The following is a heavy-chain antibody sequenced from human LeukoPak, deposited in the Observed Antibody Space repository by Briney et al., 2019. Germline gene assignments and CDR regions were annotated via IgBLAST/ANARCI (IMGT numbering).Heavy chain of an antibody. CDR2: ISSNGGST. V-gene: IGHV3-64D*09. CDR1: GFTFSSCA. Sequence: PGGSLRLSCAASGFTFSSCAMHWVRQAPGKGLEYVSDISSNGGSTYYADSVKGIFTISRDNSKNTLYLQMSGLRAEDTAVYYRVKVAGYSSSWYGVFDYWGQGTLVTVSS. J-gene: IGHJ4*02. D-gene: IGHD6-13*01. CDR3: VKVAGYSSSWYGVFDY.